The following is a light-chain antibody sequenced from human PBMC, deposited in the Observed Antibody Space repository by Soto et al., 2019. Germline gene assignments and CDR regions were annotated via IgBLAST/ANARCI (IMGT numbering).Light chain of an antibody. Sequence: DIQMTQSPSSLSASLGARVSITCQASEDIRTSLSWFQHKPGRAPKLLIYGASYLETGVPSRFRGSGSGTDFTLTISSLQPEAIATYYCQHYNNLPPFTFGPGTIVDIK. V-gene: IGKV1-33*01. CDR2: GAS. CDR1: EDIRTS. CDR3: QHYNNLPPFT. J-gene: IGKJ3*01.